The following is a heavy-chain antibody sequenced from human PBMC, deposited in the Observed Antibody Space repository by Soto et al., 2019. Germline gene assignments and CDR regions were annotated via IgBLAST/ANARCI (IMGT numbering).Heavy chain of an antibody. J-gene: IGHJ4*02. CDR1: GFTVSSNY. CDR2: LYVGGST. V-gene: IGHV3-53*01. D-gene: IGHD4-17*01. CDR3: AKDFTPDGYWDFDY. Sequence: GGSLRLSCAASGFTVSSNYMSWVRQAPGKGLEWVSILYVGGSTYYADSVKGRFTISRDNSKNTLYLQMNNLRAEDTAVYYCAKDFTPDGYWDFDYWGQGTLVTVSS.